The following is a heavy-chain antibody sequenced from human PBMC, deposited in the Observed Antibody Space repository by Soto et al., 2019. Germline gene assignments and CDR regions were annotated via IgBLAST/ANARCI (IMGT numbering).Heavy chain of an antibody. CDR1: GFTFSNYW. J-gene: IGHJ4*02. Sequence: EVQLVESGGGLVQPGGSLRLSCAASGFTFSNYWMSWVRQAPGKGLEWVANIKQDGSEKYYVDSVKGRFTISRDNAKNSLYLQMNSLRAEDTAVYYCARWNGCSGGSCYYGYWGQVPLVTVSS. V-gene: IGHV3-7*01. D-gene: IGHD2-15*01. CDR3: ARWNGCSGGSCYYGY. CDR2: IKQDGSEK.